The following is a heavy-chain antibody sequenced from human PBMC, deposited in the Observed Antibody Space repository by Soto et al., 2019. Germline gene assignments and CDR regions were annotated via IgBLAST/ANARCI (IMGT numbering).Heavy chain of an antibody. J-gene: IGHJ6*02. V-gene: IGHV1-69*01. Sequence: QVQLVQSGAEVKKPGSSVKVSCKASGGTFSSYAISWVRQAPGQGLEWMGGIIPIFGTANYAQKFQGRVTITADESTSTAYMGLSSLRSEDTAVYYCARVLGYCSGGSCYPHFYGMDVWGQGTTVTVSS. CDR1: GGTFSSYA. CDR2: IIPIFGTA. CDR3: ARVLGYCSGGSCYPHFYGMDV. D-gene: IGHD2-15*01.